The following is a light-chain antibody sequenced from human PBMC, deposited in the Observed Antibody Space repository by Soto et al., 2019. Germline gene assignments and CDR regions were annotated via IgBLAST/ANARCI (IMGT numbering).Light chain of an antibody. CDR1: QDIGSA. CDR2: DAS. J-gene: IGKJ4*01. CDR3: QQFTGFHLS. V-gene: IGKV1-13*02. Sequence: IQLTQSPSSLSASVGDRVTITCRAGQDIGSALAWYQQRPGKAPKLLLYDASNLEAGVPSRFSGSGSGTDFTLTSASRRPEDFATYYCQQFTGFHLSFGGWTKVQIK.